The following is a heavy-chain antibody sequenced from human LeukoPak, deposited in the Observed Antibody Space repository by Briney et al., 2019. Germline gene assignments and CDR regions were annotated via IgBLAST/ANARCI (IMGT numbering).Heavy chain of an antibody. V-gene: IGHV3-9*01. CDR3: ARASYYYDTTGLGAVDI. CDR2: INWNSDNI. J-gene: IGHJ3*02. CDR1: GFTFNDHA. D-gene: IGHD3-22*01. Sequence: PGRPLSLSCAASGFTFNDHAMYWVRQAPGKGLEWVSGINWNSDNIGYADSVKGRFTISRDDAKSSLFLQMNSLRAEDTALYYCARASYYYDTTGLGAVDIWGQGTMVTVSS.